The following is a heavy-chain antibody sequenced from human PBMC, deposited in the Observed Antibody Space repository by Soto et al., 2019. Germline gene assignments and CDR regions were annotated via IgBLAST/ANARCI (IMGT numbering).Heavy chain of an antibody. CDR2: IWSDGSND. CDR3: SRDKGVTCLDD. CDR1: GLIFSRSG. V-gene: IGHV3-33*01. Sequence: QLQLVESGGGVVQPGGSLRLSCAASGLIFSRSGMHWVRQAPGKGLEWVAMIWSDGSNDYYADSVRGRFTISRDDSKRLMYLQLGSLTAADTAVYYCSRDKGVTCLDDWGQGTLGTVSS. J-gene: IGHJ4*02. D-gene: IGHD3-16*02.